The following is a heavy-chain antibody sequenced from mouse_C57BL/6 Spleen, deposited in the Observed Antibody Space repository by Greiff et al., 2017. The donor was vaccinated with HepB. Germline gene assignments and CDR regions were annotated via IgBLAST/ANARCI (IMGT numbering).Heavy chain of an antibody. V-gene: IGHV10-1*01. CDR3: VRHGSNYWFAY. J-gene: IGHJ3*01. D-gene: IGHD2-5*01. CDR1: GFSFNTYA. Sequence: EVKLMESGGGLVQPKGSLKLSCAASGFSFNTYAMNWVRQAPGKGLEWVARIRSKSNNYATYYADSVKDRFTISRDDSESMLYLQMNNLKTEDTAMYYCVRHGSNYWFAYWGQGTLVTVSA. CDR2: IRSKSNNYAT.